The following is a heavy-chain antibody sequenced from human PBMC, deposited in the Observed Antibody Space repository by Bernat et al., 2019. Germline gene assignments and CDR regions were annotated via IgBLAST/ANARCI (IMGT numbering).Heavy chain of an antibody. CDR2: ISGSGGST. CDR3: AGHDDGDYAGPWYFDL. CDR1: GFTFSTYA. D-gene: IGHD4-17*01. Sequence: EVQLLESGGDLVQPGGSLRLSCAASGFTFSTYAMSWVRQAPGKGLEWVSTISGSGGSTYFPDSVKGRFTISRDNSKNTLYLQMNSLRAEDTAVYYCAGHDDGDYAGPWYFDLWGRGTLVTVSS. V-gene: IGHV3-23*01. J-gene: IGHJ2*01.